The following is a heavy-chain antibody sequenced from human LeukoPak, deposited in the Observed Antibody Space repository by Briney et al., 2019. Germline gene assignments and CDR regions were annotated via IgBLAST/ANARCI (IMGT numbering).Heavy chain of an antibody. J-gene: IGHJ4*02. V-gene: IGHV3-7*01. CDR1: GCTFSTYW. CDR3: ARDPESSAFDL. Sequence: GGSLRLSCAASGCTFSTYWMSWVRQTPEKGLEVVANIKQDGSVKNYMDSLKGRSTISRDNARESLDLEINSLRADDTAVYYCARDPESSAFDLWGQGALVTVSS. D-gene: IGHD5/OR15-5a*01. CDR2: IKQDGSVK.